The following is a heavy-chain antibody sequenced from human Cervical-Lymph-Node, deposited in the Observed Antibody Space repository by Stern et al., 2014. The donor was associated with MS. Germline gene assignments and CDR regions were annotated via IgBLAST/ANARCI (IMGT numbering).Heavy chain of an antibody. CDR2: IYYRGNT. J-gene: IGHJ5*02. CDR1: GASITSYY. Sequence: QVQLQESGPGLLRPSETLSLTCTVSGASITSYYWSWIRQPPGKGLEWIGSIYYRGNTNYNASLKGRVAISIGTSKTQFSLRLSSVTAADTAVYYCARATDLWGQGTLVTVSS. V-gene: IGHV4-59*01. CDR3: ARATDL.